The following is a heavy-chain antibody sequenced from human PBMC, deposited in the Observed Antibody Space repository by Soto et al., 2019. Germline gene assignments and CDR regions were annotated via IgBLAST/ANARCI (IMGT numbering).Heavy chain of an antibody. CDR1: GFTFSDFN. CDR2: ITTGSTYI. Sequence: VQLVESGGGLVKPGGSLRLSCAASGFTFSDFNMNWVRQAPGKGLEWVASITTGSTYIHYADSLKGRFAISRDNAKNSLYLPMNSLKGEDTAVYYCARQYADFGYFDFWGQGVLVTVSS. J-gene: IGHJ4*02. V-gene: IGHV3-21*01. D-gene: IGHD3-10*01. CDR3: ARQYADFGYFDF.